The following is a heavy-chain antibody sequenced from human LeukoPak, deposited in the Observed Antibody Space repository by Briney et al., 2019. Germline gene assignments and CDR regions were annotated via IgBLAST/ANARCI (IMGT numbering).Heavy chain of an antibody. Sequence: SETLSLTCTVSGGSISSSNYYWGWIRQPPGKGLEWIGSIYYSGSTNYNPSLKSRVTISVDTSKNQFSLKLSSVTAADTAVYYCARGMRVVPAAIGYFQHWGQGTLVTVSS. CDR3: ARGMRVVPAAIGYFQH. V-gene: IGHV4-39*07. J-gene: IGHJ1*01. CDR1: GGSISSSNYY. D-gene: IGHD2-2*01. CDR2: IYYSGST.